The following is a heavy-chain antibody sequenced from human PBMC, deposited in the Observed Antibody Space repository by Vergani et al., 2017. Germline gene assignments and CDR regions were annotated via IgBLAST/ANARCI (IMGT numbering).Heavy chain of an antibody. J-gene: IGHJ4*02. CDR2: INYSGST. CDR1: GGSFSGYY. CDR3: ARETEYYDILTGYYKPGVFDY. D-gene: IGHD3-9*01. V-gene: IGHV4-34*01. Sequence: QVQLQQWGAGLLKPSETLSLTCAVYGGSFSGYYWSWIRQPPGKGLEWIGEINYSGSTNYNPSLKSRVTISVDTSKNQFSLKLSSVTAADTAVYYCARETEYYDILTGYYKPGVFDYWGQGTLVTVSS.